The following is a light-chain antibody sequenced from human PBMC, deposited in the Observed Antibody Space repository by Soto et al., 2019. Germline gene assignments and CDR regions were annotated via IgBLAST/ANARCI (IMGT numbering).Light chain of an antibody. J-gene: IGKJ2*01. V-gene: IGKV1-5*03. Sequence: DVQMTQSPSTLSASVGDRVIITCRASQTINIWLAWYQQRPGKAPKLLIYKTSSLEVGVPSRFTGSGSGTEFTLTISSLEPDDFATYYCLQYNRLSYTFGQGTKLDIK. CDR1: QTINIW. CDR3: LQYNRLSYT. CDR2: KTS.